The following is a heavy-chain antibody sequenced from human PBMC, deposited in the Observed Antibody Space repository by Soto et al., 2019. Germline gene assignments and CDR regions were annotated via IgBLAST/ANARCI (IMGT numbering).Heavy chain of an antibody. V-gene: IGHV3-30*03. J-gene: IGHJ6*02. CDR3: AGALENPYFYYGLNV. CDR2: TTYDGGIK. Sequence: HPWGSLRLSCAASGFSFSSYGMEWFRLSPGKGLEWVAATTYDGGIKHYVDSVKGRFTISRDNSKNTLYLQMNSLRVEDTATYYCAGALENPYFYYGLNVWGQGTTVTVLL. CDR1: GFSFSSYG. D-gene: IGHD1-1*01.